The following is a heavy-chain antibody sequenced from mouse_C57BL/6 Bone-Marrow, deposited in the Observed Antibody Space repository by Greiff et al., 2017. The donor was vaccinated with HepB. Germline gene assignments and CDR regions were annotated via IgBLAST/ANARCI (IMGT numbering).Heavy chain of an antibody. CDR2: IDPNSGGT. D-gene: IGHD1-1*01. V-gene: IGHV1-72*01. CDR3: AKGTTVVSYYFDY. Sequence: QVQLQQSGAELVKPGASVKLSCKASGYTFTSYWMHWVKQRPGRGLEWIGRIDPNSGGTKYNEKFKSKATLTVDKPSSTDYMPLSSLTSEDSAVYYCAKGTTVVSYYFDYWGQGTTLTVSS. CDR1: GYTFTSYW. J-gene: IGHJ2*01.